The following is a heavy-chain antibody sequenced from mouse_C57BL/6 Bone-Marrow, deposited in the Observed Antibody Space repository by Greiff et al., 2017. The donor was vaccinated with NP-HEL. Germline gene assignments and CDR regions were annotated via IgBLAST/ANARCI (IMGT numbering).Heavy chain of an antibody. CDR2: IYPGSGNT. Sequence: QVQLKESGAELVRPGASVKLSCKASGYTFTDYYINWVKQRPGQGLEWIARIYPGSGNTYYNEKFKGKATLTAEKSSSTAYMQLSSLTSEDSAVYFCARSYGSNYWGQGTLVTVSA. V-gene: IGHV1-76*01. CDR3: ARSYGSNY. CDR1: GYTFTDYY. J-gene: IGHJ3*01. D-gene: IGHD1-1*01.